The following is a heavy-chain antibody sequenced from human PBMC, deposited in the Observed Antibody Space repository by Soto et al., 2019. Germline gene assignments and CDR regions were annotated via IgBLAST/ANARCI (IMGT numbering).Heavy chain of an antibody. CDR3: AKGSRGYTGYVFDY. CDR2: ISGSGATT. CDR1: GFSFGSYA. Sequence: GGSLRLSCATSGFSFGSYAMSWVRQAPGKGLDWVSSISGSGATTYYTNSVKGRFTISRDNSKNTVYLQMNSLRAEDTAVYYCAKGSRGYTGYVFDYWGQGALVTVSS. D-gene: IGHD5-12*01. V-gene: IGHV3-23*01. J-gene: IGHJ4*02.